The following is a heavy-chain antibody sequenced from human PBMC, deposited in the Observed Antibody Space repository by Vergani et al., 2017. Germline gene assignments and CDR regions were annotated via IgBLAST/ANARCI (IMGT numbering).Heavy chain of an antibody. V-gene: IGHV4-59*01. CDR2: IFYSGST. CDR1: GGSISSEY. J-gene: IGHJ6*03. Sequence: QVQLQESGPGLVKPSETLSLTCTVSGGSISSEYWSWIRQPPGQGLEWIGYIFYSGSTNYNPALKSRVTISGETSKNQFSLKLRSVTAADTAVYYCARAVRRYQIYYFYYMDVGGKGTTVTVSS. D-gene: IGHD2-2*01. CDR3: ARAVRRYQIYYFYYMDV.